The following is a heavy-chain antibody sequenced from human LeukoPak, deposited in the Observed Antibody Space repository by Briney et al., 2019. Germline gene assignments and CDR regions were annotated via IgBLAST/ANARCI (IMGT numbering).Heavy chain of an antibody. CDR3: ARRAAAGTSSGWKYDYYMDV. J-gene: IGHJ6*03. D-gene: IGHD6-13*01. V-gene: IGHV4-59*01. CDR2: IYYSGST. Sequence: SETLSLTCTVSGGSISSYYWSWIRQPPGKGLEWIGYIYYSGSTNYNPSLKSRVTISVDTSKNQFSLKLSSVTAADTAVYYCARRAAAGTSSGWKYDYYMDVWGKGTTVTVSS. CDR1: GGSISSYY.